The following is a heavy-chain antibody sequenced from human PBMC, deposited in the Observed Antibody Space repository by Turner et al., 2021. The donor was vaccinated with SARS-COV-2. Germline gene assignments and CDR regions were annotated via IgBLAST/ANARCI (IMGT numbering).Heavy chain of an antibody. Sequence: EEQLVESGGGLVKPGGSLRLSCSASEFTFGSYIMNWVRQAPGKGLEWVSSISSSSSYIYYADSVKGRFTISRDNAKDSLYLQMNSLRAEDTAVYYCARGSPGEDFYYDGMGVWGQGTTVTVSS. CDR2: ISSSSSYI. CDR1: EFTFGSYI. J-gene: IGHJ6*02. D-gene: IGHD1-1*01. V-gene: IGHV3-21*01. CDR3: ARGSPGEDFYYDGMGV.